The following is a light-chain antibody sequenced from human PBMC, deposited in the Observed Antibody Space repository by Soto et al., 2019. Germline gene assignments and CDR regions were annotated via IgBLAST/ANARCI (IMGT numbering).Light chain of an antibody. Sequence: DIQMTQSPSTLSASVGDTVTVTCRASQSIGRWLAWYQQKPGKAPKLLIYDASSLESGVPSRFSGSGSGTEFTLTISSLQPDDFATYYCQQYNSYSRRTFGQGTKVDIK. J-gene: IGKJ1*01. V-gene: IGKV1-5*01. CDR1: QSIGRW. CDR3: QQYNSYSRRT. CDR2: DAS.